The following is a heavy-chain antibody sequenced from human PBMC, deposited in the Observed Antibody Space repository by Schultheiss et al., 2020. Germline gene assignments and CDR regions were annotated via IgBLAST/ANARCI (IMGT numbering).Heavy chain of an antibody. CDR2: IYYSGST. J-gene: IGHJ5*02. Sequence: SETLSLTCTVSGGSISSYYWSWIRQPPGKGLEWIGYIYYSGSTYYNPSLKSRVTISVDTSKNQFSLKLSSVTAADTAVYYCARHHDYGDYHWFDPWGQGTLVTVSS. D-gene: IGHD4-17*01. V-gene: IGHV4-59*08. CDR1: GGSISSYY. CDR3: ARHHDYGDYHWFDP.